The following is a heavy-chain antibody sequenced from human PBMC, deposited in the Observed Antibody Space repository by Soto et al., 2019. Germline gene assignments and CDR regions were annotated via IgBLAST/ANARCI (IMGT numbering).Heavy chain of an antibody. V-gene: IGHV3-48*01. Sequence: GGSLRLSCAASGFTFSSYSMNWVRQAPGKGLEWVSYISSSSSTIYYADSVKGRFTISRDNAKNSLYLQMNSLRAEDTAVYYCARGNIVVVPAAIVRYYYYYMDVWGKGTTVTVSS. J-gene: IGHJ6*03. CDR1: GFTFSSYS. CDR3: ARGNIVVVPAAIVRYYYYYMDV. D-gene: IGHD2-2*01. CDR2: ISSSSSTI.